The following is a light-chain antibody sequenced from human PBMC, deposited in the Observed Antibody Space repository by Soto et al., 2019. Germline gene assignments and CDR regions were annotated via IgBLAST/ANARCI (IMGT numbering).Light chain of an antibody. CDR3: LQDYSYPRT. CDR2: KVS. Sequence: DFLMTQSPLSLPVTLGEPSSISCRSNQSLVHSDGIAYFSWFKQRPGRSPRRLIYKVSNRDSGVPSRFSGSGSGTDFTLTITGLQPEDFGTYYCLQDYSYPRTFGQGTRLEIK. V-gene: IGKV2-30*02. J-gene: IGKJ5*01. CDR1: QSLVHSDGIAY.